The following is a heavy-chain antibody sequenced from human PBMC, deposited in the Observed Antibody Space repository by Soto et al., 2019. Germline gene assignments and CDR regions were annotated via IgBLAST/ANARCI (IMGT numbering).Heavy chain of an antibody. Sequence: SETLSLTCTVSGGSISSYYWSWIRQPPGKGLEWIGYIYFSGSTNYNPSLKSRVTISVDTSKNQFSLKLSSVTAADTAVYYCARDSPGGFGDRRFDYWGQGTLVTVSS. CDR1: GGSISSYY. J-gene: IGHJ4*02. V-gene: IGHV4-59*01. CDR3: ARDSPGGFGDRRFDY. D-gene: IGHD3-10*01. CDR2: IYFSGST.